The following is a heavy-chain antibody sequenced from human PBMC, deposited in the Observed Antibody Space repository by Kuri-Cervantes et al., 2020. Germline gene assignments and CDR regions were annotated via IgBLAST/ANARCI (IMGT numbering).Heavy chain of an antibody. J-gene: IGHJ4*02. CDR1: GYTLSDHF. CDR2: INPNSGHT. Sequence: ASVKVSCKGSGYTLSDHFMHWVRQAPGQGLEWMGRINPNSGHTDSAQKFRGRATMTRDASINTAYMELSSLRSDDTAVYYCAREVRVGGKYFDYWGQGALVTVSS. D-gene: IGHD3-16*01. V-gene: IGHV1-2*06. CDR3: AREVRVGGKYFDY.